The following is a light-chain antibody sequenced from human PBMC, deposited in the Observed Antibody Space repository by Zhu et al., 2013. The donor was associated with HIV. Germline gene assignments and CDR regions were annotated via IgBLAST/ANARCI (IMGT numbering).Light chain of an antibody. CDR1: QGISKY. CDR3: QQYNNWPPWT. CDR2: AAS. V-gene: IGKV1-27*01. Sequence: DIQMTQSPSSLSASVGDRVTITCRASQGISKYLAWYQQKPGKVPSLLIYAASYFAIEGSHLGSVAVDLGQTSLSPSSACSLKYFAVYYCQQYNNWPPWTFAEGT. J-gene: IGKJ1*01.